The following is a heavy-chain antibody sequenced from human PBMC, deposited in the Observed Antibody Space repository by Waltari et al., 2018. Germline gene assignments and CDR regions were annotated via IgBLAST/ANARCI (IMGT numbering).Heavy chain of an antibody. J-gene: IGHJ4*02. CDR1: GYSFTTDW. Sequence: DVQLAQSGAEVKKAGESLKISCKGSGYSFTTDWIGWVRQMPGKGLEWMGIIYPGDSDTRYSPSFQGQVTISVDKSITTAYLQWSSLKASDTAIYFCARRDRGGSVSNYFDYWGQGTLVTVSS. CDR3: ARRDRGGSVSNYFDY. V-gene: IGHV5-51*03. D-gene: IGHD3-10*01. CDR2: IYPGDSDT.